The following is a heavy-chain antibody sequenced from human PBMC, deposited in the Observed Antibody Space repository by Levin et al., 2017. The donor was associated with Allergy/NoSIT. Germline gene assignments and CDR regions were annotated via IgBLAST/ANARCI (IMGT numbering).Heavy chain of an antibody. CDR1: GFTVSSNY. V-gene: IGHV3-66*02. J-gene: IGHJ4*02. Sequence: GESLKISCAASGFTVSSNYMSWVRQAPGKGLEWVSVIYSGGSTYYADSVKGRFTISRDNSKNTLYLQMNSLRAEDTAVYYCAREVQQLFYFDYWGQGTLVTVSS. CDR3: AREVQQLFYFDY. CDR2: IYSGGST. D-gene: IGHD6-13*01.